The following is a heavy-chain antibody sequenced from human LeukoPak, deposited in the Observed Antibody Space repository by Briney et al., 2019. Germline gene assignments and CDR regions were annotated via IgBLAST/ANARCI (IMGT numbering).Heavy chain of an antibody. V-gene: IGHV3-15*01. J-gene: IGHJ4*02. CDR1: GFTFGDYA. CDR3: TTVERSSSGYTFFFDY. Sequence: SGGSLRLSCTVSGFTFGDYAINWVRQAPGKGLEWVGRIKSKTDGGTTDYAAPVKDRFTISRDDSKNTLYLQMNSPKTEDTAVYYCTTVERSSSGYTFFFDYWGQGTLVTVSS. D-gene: IGHD3-22*01. CDR2: IKSKTDGGTT.